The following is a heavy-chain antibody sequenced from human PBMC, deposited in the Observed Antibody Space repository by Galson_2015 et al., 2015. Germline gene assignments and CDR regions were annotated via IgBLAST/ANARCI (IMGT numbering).Heavy chain of an antibody. Sequence: SLRLSCAASGFTLSSYEMNWVRQAPGKGLEWVSYISSSGSTIYYADSVKGRFTISRDNAKNSLYLQMNSLRAEDTAVYYCARGDDILTGYYRAFDYWGQGTLVTVSS. CDR2: ISSSGSTI. J-gene: IGHJ4*02. V-gene: IGHV3-48*03. D-gene: IGHD3-9*01. CDR3: ARGDDILTGYYRAFDY. CDR1: GFTLSSYE.